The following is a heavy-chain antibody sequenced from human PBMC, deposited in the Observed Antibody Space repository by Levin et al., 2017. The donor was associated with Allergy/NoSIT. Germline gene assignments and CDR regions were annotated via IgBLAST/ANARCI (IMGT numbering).Heavy chain of an antibody. Sequence: PGGSLRLSCKGSGYSFTSYWIGWVRQMPGKGLEWMGIIYPGDSDTRYSPSFQGQVTISADKSISTAYLQWSSLKASDTAMYYCASSGYDSSGYYPFDYWGQGTLVTVSS. CDR1: GYSFTSYW. CDR3: ASSGYDSSGYYPFDY. D-gene: IGHD3-22*01. V-gene: IGHV5-51*01. CDR2: IYPGDSDT. J-gene: IGHJ4*02.